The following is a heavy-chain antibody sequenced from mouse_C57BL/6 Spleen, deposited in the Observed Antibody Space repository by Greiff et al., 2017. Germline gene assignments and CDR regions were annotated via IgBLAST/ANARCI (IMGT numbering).Heavy chain of an antibody. CDR2: IYPGDGDT. J-gene: IGHJ1*03. CDR3: AILDGGGSDWYFDV. V-gene: IGHV1-82*01. D-gene: IGHD1-1*02. CDR1: GYAFSSSW. Sequence: QVQLQQSGPELVKPGASVKISCKASGYAFSSSWMNWVKQRPGQGLEWIGRIYPGDGDTNYNGKFKGKATLTADKSSSTAYMQLSSLTSEDSAVYCCAILDGGGSDWYFDVWGTGTTVTVSS.